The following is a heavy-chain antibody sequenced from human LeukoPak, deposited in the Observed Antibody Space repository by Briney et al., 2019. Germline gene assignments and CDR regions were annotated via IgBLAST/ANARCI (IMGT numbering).Heavy chain of an antibody. D-gene: IGHD6-13*01. V-gene: IGHV3-20*04. CDR3: ARGLVAAAGSS. CDR1: GFTFDDYG. J-gene: IGHJ4*02. CDR2: INWNGGST. Sequence: PGGSLRLSCAASGFTFDDYGLSWVRQAPGKGLEWVSGINWNGGSTGYADSVKGRFTISRDNAKKSLYLQMHSLRAEDTALYYCARGLVAAAGSSWGQGTLVTVSS.